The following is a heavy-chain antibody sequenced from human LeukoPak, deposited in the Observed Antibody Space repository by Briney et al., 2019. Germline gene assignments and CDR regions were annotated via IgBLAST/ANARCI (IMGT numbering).Heavy chain of an antibody. CDR3: ARLNDYDSSGYYYVADY. CDR1: GYSFSTYW. J-gene: IGHJ4*02. CDR2: IYPGDSDT. V-gene: IGHV5-51*01. D-gene: IGHD3-22*01. Sequence: GQSLKISYKGSGYSFSTYWIGGVRQMPGKGLEWMGIIYPGDSDTRYSPSFQGQVTISADKSISAAYLQWSSLKASDTAMYYCARLNDYDSSGYYYVADYWGQGTLVTVSS.